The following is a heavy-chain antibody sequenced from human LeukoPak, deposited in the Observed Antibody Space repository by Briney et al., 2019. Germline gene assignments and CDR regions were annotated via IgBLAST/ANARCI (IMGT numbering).Heavy chain of an antibody. V-gene: IGHV4-34*01. CDR1: GGSFSGYY. CDR3: AGAGGDYGDYSFAFDI. CDR2: INHSGST. J-gene: IGHJ3*02. Sequence: SETLSLTCAVYGGSFSGYYWSWIRQPPGKGLEWIGEINHSGSTNYNPSLKSRVTISVDTSKNQFSLKLSSVTAVDTAVYYCAGAGGDYGDYSFAFDIWGQGTMVTVSS. D-gene: IGHD4-17*01.